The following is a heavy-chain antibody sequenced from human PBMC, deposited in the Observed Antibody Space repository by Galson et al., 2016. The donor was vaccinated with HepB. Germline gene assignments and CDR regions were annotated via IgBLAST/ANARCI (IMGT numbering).Heavy chain of an antibody. D-gene: IGHD7-27*01. CDR1: GFNFGSYG. Sequence: SLRLSCAASGFNFGSYGVHWVRQAPGKGLDWVSVIWYDGSEKYYTDSVEGRFTISRDNSKKTLFLQMNNVRADDTAVYYCARAVYSDTGGSSRYFDFWGRGTPVTVSS. J-gene: IGHJ2*01. CDR3: ARAVYSDTGGSSRYFDF. CDR2: IWYDGSEK. V-gene: IGHV3-33*01.